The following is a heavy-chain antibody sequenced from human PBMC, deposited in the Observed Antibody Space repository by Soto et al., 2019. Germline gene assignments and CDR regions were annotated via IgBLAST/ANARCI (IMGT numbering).Heavy chain of an antibody. Sequence: PVGALILSCSASGFSFSNYEMNWVRQAPGKGLEWVSYISLSGSTIYYADSVKGRFTISRDDAKDSLYLEMDSLRADDTAVYYCARESFSASPNFFDYWGQGTLVTVSS. D-gene: IGHD1-26*01. V-gene: IGHV3-48*03. J-gene: IGHJ4*02. CDR2: ISLSGSTI. CDR1: GFSFSNYE. CDR3: ARESFSASPNFFDY.